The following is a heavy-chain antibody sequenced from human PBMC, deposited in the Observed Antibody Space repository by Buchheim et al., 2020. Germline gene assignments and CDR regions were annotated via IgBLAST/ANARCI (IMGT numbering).Heavy chain of an antibody. D-gene: IGHD5-18*01. V-gene: IGHV3-30*18. J-gene: IGHJ6*02. CDR2: ISYDGSNK. CDR1: GFTFSSYG. CDR3: AKDRILASLYYGMDV. Sequence: QVQLVESGGGVVQPGRSLRLSCAASGFTFSSYGMHWVRQAPGKGLEWVAVISYDGSNKYYADSVKGRFTISRDNSKNTLYLQINSLRAEDTAVYYCAKDRILASLYYGMDVWGQGTT.